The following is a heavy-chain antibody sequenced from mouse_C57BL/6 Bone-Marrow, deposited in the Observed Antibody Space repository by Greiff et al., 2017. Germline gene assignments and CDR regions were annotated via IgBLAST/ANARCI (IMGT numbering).Heavy chain of an antibody. CDR3: ARRSKDWYFDV. D-gene: IGHD1-1*01. V-gene: IGHV5-15*01. CDR1: GFTFSDYG. Sequence: EVQLVESGGGLVQPGGSLKLSCAASGFTFSDYGLAWVRPAPRKGPEWVAFISNLAYSISYADTVTGRFTISRENAKNTLYLEMSSLRSEDTAMDYCARRSKDWYFDVWGTGTTVTVSS. J-gene: IGHJ1*03. CDR2: ISNLAYSI.